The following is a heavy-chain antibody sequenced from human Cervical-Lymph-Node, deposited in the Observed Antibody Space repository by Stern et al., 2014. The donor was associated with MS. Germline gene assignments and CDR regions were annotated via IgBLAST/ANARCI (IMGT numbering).Heavy chain of an antibody. CDR2: LIPIFGTA. CDR1: GGTFSRYA. V-gene: IGHV1-69*01. CDR3: ARRSSSGYYGMDV. Sequence: VQLVQSGAEVQKPGSSVKVSCKASGGTFSRYAISWVRQPPGHGLEWMGGLIPIFGTANYAQKFQGRVTITADESTSTAYMELSSLRSEDTAVYYCARRSSSGYYGMDVWGQGTTVTVSS. J-gene: IGHJ6*02. D-gene: IGHD3-22*01.